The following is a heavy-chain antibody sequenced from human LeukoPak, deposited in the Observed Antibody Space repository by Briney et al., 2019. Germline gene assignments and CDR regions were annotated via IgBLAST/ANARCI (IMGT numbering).Heavy chain of an antibody. D-gene: IGHD2-15*01. Sequence: GGSLGLSCTAAGFNFGTYWMSWVRQSPEKGLEFVANIKYDDTVKNYVDSVKGRFTISRDNPSNSVYPQMDSLRPEDTALYYCARDPDSSAFDYWGQGAQVTVSS. CDR3: ARDPDSSAFDY. V-gene: IGHV3-7*01. CDR2: IKYDDTVK. J-gene: IGHJ4*02. CDR1: GFNFGTYW.